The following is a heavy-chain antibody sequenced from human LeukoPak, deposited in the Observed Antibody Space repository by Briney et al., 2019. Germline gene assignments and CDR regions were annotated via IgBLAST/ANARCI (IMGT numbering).Heavy chain of an antibody. Sequence: ASVKVSCKTSGYTFTAYYIHGLRQAPGQGLEWMGWMNPNSGGTKYAQTFQGRVTLTRDTSISTAYLELSSLTSDDTAVYFCARQGSNSSGWYPVDDWGQGTLVTVSS. D-gene: IGHD6-19*01. CDR2: MNPNSGGT. CDR3: ARQGSNSSGWYPVDD. CDR1: GYTFTAYY. V-gene: IGHV1-2*02. J-gene: IGHJ4*02.